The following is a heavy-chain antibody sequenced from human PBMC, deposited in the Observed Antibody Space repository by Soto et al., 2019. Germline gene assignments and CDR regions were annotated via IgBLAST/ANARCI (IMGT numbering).Heavy chain of an antibody. CDR1: GFTFSSYA. V-gene: IGHV3-23*01. J-gene: IGHJ4*02. D-gene: IGHD3-3*01. Sequence: EVQLLESGGGLVQPGGSLRLSCAASGFTFSSYAMSWVRQAPGKGLEWVSAISGSGGSTYYADSVKGRFTISRDNSKNTLYLQMNSLRAEDTAVYYCAKGSNYDFWSGYYNGWGYYFDYWGQGTLVTVSS. CDR2: ISGSGGST. CDR3: AKGSNYDFWSGYYNGWGYYFDY.